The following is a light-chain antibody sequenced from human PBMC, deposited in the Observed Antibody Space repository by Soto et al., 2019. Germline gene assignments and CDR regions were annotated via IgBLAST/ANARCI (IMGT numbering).Light chain of an antibody. CDR1: SSNIGAGYD. Sequence: QSALAQPPSVSGAPGQKVTISCTGSSSNIGAGYDVHWYQQLPGTAPKLLIYGHTNRPSGVPDRFSGSKSGSSASLAITGLQAEDEADYYCQSYDRSLSGCVFGTGTKVTVL. CDR2: GHT. J-gene: IGLJ1*01. V-gene: IGLV1-40*01. CDR3: QSYDRSLSGCV.